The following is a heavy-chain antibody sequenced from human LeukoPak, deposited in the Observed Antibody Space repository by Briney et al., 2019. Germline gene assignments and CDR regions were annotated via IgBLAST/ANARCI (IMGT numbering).Heavy chain of an antibody. Sequence: SETLSLTCTVSGGSISSYYWSWIRQPTGKGLEWIGSIYSSGSTNYNPSLKSRVTISVDTSKNQFSLKLSSVTAADTAVYYCAREAMVRGAVWFDPWGQGTLVTVSS. CDR1: GGSISSYY. J-gene: IGHJ5*02. CDR2: IYSSGST. CDR3: AREAMVRGAVWFDP. V-gene: IGHV4-59*01. D-gene: IGHD3-10*01.